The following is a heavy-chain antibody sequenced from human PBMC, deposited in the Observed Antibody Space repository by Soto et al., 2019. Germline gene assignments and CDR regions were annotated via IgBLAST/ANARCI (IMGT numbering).Heavy chain of an antibody. J-gene: IGHJ4*02. CDR1: GGSISSYY. D-gene: IGHD5-18*01. CDR2: IFYSGST. CDR3: ARGAADTAMVDA. V-gene: IGHV4-59*01. Sequence: PSETLSLTCTVSGGSISSYYWTWIRQPPGKGLEGLGYIFYSGSTFYNPSLKSRVTISIDASKGQVSLQLTSVTAADAAVYYCARGAADTAMVDAWGQGTLVTVSS.